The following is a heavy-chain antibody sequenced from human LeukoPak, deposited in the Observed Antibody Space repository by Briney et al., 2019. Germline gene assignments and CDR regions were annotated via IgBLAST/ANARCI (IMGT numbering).Heavy chain of an antibody. CDR3: AKMGKTENHYGSGRFSYYYYMDV. D-gene: IGHD3-10*01. Sequence: KPGGSLRLSCAASGFTFSSYGMSWVRQAPGKGLEWVSAISGSGGSTYYADSVKGRFTISRDNSKNTLYLQMNSLRAEDTAVYYCAKMGKTENHYGSGRFSYYYYMDVWGKGTTVTISS. CDR1: GFTFSSYG. V-gene: IGHV3-23*01. CDR2: ISGSGGST. J-gene: IGHJ6*03.